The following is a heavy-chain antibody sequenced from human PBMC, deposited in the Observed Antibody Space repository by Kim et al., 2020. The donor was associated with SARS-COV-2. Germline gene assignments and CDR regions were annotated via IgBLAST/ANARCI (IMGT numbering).Heavy chain of an antibody. V-gene: IGHV3-33*01. D-gene: IGHD2-21*02. Sequence: GSLRLSCAASGFTFSSYGMHWVRQAPGKGLEWVAVIWYDGSNKYYADSVKGRFTISRDNSKNTLYLQMNSLRAEDTAVYYCARGVVVTALREFDYWGQGTLVTVSS. CDR1: GFTFSSYG. J-gene: IGHJ4*02. CDR2: IWYDGSNK. CDR3: ARGVVVTALREFDY.